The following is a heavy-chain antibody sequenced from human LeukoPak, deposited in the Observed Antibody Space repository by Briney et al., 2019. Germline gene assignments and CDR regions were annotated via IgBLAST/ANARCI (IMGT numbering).Heavy chain of an antibody. V-gene: IGHV1-46*01. CDR3: ARARSGWYYYYYGMDV. CDR2: INPSGGST. D-gene: IGHD6-19*01. J-gene: IGHJ6*02. Sequence: ASVKVSCKASGYTFTSYYMHWVRQAPGQGLEWMGIINPSGGSTSYAQKFQGRVTMTRDTSTSTVYMELSSLRSEDTAVYYCARARSGWYYYYYGMDVWGQGTTVTVSS. CDR1: GYTFTSYY.